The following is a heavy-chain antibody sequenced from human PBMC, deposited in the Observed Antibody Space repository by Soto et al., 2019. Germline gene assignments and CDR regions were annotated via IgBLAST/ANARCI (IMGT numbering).Heavy chain of an antibody. V-gene: IGHV3-64*04. CDR3: ARSWAVAGSYDY. CDR1: GFTFSSYS. Sequence: GGSLRLSCSASGFTFSSYSMHWVRQAPGKGLEYVSVISSNWGSTYYADSVKGRFTISRDNSKNTLYLQMNSLRAEDTAVYYCARSWAVAGSYDYWGQGTLVTVSS. D-gene: IGHD6-19*01. CDR2: ISSNWGST. J-gene: IGHJ4*02.